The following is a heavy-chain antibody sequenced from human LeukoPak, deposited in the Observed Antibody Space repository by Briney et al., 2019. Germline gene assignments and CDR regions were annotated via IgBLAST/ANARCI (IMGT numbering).Heavy chain of an antibody. CDR1: GYTFTGYY. CDR3: ARESGEALQQLAPFDY. Sequence: ASVKVSCKASGYTFTGYYMHWVRQAPGQGLEWMGWINPNSGGTNYAQKFQGRVTMTRDTSISTAYMELSRLRSDDTAVYYCARESGEALQQLAPFDYWGQGTLVTVSS. D-gene: IGHD6-13*01. J-gene: IGHJ4*02. CDR2: INPNSGGT. V-gene: IGHV1-2*02.